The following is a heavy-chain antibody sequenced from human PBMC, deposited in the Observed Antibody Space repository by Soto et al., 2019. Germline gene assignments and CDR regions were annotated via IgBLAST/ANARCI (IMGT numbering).Heavy chain of an antibody. V-gene: IGHV1-18*01. CDR2: ISAYNGNT. D-gene: IGHD2-15*01. Sequence: QVQLVQSGAEVKKPGASVKVSCKASGYTFTSYGISWVRQAPGQGLEWMGWISAYNGNTNYAQKLQGRVTMTTDTSTSTAYMELRSLRSDDTAVYYCARDSPPTFVVVAATPFDFWGQGTLVTVSS. CDR1: GYTFTSYG. CDR3: ARDSPPTFVVVAATPFDF. J-gene: IGHJ4*02.